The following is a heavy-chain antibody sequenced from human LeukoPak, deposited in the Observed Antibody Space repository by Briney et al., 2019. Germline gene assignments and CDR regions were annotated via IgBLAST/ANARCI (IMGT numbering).Heavy chain of an antibody. V-gene: IGHV1-2*02. CDR1: GYTFTGYY. D-gene: IGHD3-9*01. CDR2: INPNSGGT. Sequence: GASVTVSCKASGYTFTGYYMHWVRQAPGQGLEWMGWINPNSGGTNYAQKFQGRVTMTRDTSISTAYMELSRLRSDDTAVYYCARGYAILRYFDWLPQHIDYWGQGTLVTVSS. CDR3: ARGYAILRYFDWLPQHIDY. J-gene: IGHJ4*02.